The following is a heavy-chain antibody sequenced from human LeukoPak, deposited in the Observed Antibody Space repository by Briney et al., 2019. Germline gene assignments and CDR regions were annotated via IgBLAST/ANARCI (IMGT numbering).Heavy chain of an antibody. J-gene: IGHJ5*02. V-gene: IGHV1-2*02. CDR1: GYTFTGYY. Sequence: ASVKVSCKASGYTFTGYYMHWVRQAPGQGLEWMGWINPNSGGTNYAQKFQGRVAMTRDTSISTAYMELSRLGSDDTAVYYCARGRSRGNWNVQWFDPWGQGTLVTVSS. D-gene: IGHD1-1*01. CDR2: INPNSGGT. CDR3: ARGRSRGNWNVQWFDP.